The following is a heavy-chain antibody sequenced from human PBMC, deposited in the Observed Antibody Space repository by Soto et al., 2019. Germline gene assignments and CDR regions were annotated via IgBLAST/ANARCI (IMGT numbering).Heavy chain of an antibody. Sequence: NPSETLSLTCTVSGVSISSGDYYWSWIRQTPGKGLEWIGYIYYSENTYYNPSLKSRVAISGDTSKNQFSLRLSSVTAADTALYYCARQGYDGSGSYYKFRWFDPWGQGTLVTVSS. V-gene: IGHV4-30-4*01. J-gene: IGHJ5*02. CDR1: GVSISSGDYY. CDR2: IYYSENT. D-gene: IGHD3-10*01. CDR3: ARQGYDGSGSYYKFRWFDP.